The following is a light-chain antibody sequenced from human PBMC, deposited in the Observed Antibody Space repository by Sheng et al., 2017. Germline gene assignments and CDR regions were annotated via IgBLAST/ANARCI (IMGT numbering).Light chain of an antibody. CDR3: CSYADDDTFVI. CDR1: DSDVGSSNL. Sequence: QSALTQPASVSGSPGQSITISCAGSDSDVGSSNLVSWYQHSQGKVPRVIIYEAAKRPSGVSNRFSGSKSGSTASLTISGLQAEDEADYYCCSYADDDTFVIFGGGTKVTVL. CDR2: EAA. J-gene: IGLJ2*01. V-gene: IGLV2-23*02.